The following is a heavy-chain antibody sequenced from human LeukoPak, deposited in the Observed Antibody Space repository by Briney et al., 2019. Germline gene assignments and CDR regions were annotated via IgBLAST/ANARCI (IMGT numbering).Heavy chain of an antibody. D-gene: IGHD4-23*01. CDR2: INHSGST. CDR1: GFTFNNAW. Sequence: PGGSLRLSCVASGFTFNNAWVTWVRQPPGKGLEWIGEINHSGSTNYNPSLKSRVTISVDTSKNQFSLKLSSVTAADTAVYYCARSVVTLLPYYYYYMDVWGKGTTVTVSS. CDR3: ARSVVTLLPYYYYYMDV. J-gene: IGHJ6*03. V-gene: IGHV4-34*01.